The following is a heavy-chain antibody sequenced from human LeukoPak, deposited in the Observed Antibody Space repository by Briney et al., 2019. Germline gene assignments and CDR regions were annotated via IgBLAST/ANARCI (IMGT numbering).Heavy chain of an antibody. CDR2: ISSSSSFI. V-gene: IGHV3-21*01. CDR3: ARDEYGGIDY. J-gene: IGHJ4*02. CDR1: GFIFRSYS. Sequence: GGSLRLSCAASGFIFRSYSMNWVRQAPGKGLEWVSCISSSSSFIYYADSVKGRITISRDNAKNSLYLQMNSLRAEDTAVYYCARDEYGGIDYWGQGTLVTVSS. D-gene: IGHD4-23*01.